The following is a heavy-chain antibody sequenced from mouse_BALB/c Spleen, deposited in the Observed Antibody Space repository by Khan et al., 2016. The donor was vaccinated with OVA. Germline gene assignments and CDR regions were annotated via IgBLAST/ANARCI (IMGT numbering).Heavy chain of an antibody. CDR1: GFNIKDTY. V-gene: IGHV14-3*02. CDR2: IDPANGNT. D-gene: IGHD1-2*01. Sequence: VQLKQSGTELVRPGASVKLSCTASGFNIKDTYMHWVKQRPEQGLEWIGRIDPANGNTKYDPKLQGKATITADTSSNTAYLHLSSLTSEDTAVYYCASSLLLYAMDYWGQGTSVTVSS. CDR3: ASSLLLYAMDY. J-gene: IGHJ4*01.